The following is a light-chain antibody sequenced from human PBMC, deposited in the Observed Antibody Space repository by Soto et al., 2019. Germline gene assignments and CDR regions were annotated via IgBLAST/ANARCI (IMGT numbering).Light chain of an antibody. J-gene: IGKJ5*01. CDR1: QSISIY. Sequence: IQITQSPSSLSASVVDRVTITCRASQSISIYLNWYQQKPGKAPKLLIYGATYLETGVPSRFGGSRSGTYFTFTITSLQPEDIATYYCQEYDNLPPVTFGQATRLEIK. V-gene: IGKV1-33*01. CDR3: QEYDNLPPVT. CDR2: GAT.